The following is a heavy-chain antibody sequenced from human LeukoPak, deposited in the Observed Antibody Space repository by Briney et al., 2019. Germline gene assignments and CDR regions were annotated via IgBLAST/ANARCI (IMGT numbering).Heavy chain of an antibody. CDR1: GFTFSSYG. J-gene: IGHJ4*02. Sequence: PGGSLRLSCAASGFTFSSYGMHWVRQAPGKGLESVAVISYDGSNKYSADSVKGRFTISRDNSKNTLYLQMNSLRAEDTAVYYCANYGDYYYFYYWGQGTLVTVSS. CDR2: ISYDGSNK. D-gene: IGHD4-17*01. CDR3: ANYGDYYYFYY. V-gene: IGHV3-30*18.